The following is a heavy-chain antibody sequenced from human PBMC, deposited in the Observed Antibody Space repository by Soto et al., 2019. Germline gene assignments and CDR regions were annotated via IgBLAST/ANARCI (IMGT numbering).Heavy chain of an antibody. CDR1: GASVSSGSYY. CDR3: AREAVAVAVTPSLYYFDY. J-gene: IGHJ4*02. Sequence: PSETLSLTCTVSGASVSSGSYYWSWIRQPPGKGLEWIGYIYYSGSTNYNPSLKSRVTISVDTSKNQFSLKLSSVTAADTAVYYCAREAVAVAVTPSLYYFDYWGQGTLVTVSS. V-gene: IGHV4-61*01. CDR2: IYYSGST. D-gene: IGHD6-19*01.